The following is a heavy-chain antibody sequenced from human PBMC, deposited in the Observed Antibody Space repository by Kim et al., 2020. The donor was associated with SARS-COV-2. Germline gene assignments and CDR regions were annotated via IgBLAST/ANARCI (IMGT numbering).Heavy chain of an antibody. CDR1: GYTFTSYG. J-gene: IGHJ6*02. D-gene: IGHD1-1*01. CDR2: ISAYNGNT. CDR3: ARDSLEPGDYYYYGMDV. Sequence: ASVKVSCKASGYTFTSYGISWVRQAPGQGLEWMGWISAYNGNTNYAQKLQGRVTMTTDTSTSTAYMELRSLRSDDTAVYYCARDSLEPGDYYYYGMDVWGQGTTVTVSS. V-gene: IGHV1-18*01.